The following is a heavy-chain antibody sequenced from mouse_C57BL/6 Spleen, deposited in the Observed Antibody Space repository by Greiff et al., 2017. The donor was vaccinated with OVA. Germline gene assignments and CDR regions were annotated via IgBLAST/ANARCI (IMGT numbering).Heavy chain of an antibody. J-gene: IGHJ2*01. V-gene: IGHV1-55*01. Sequence: VQLQQPGAELVKPGASVKMSCKASGYTFTSYWITWVKQRPGQGLEWIGDIYPGSGSTNYNEKFKSKATLTVDTSSSTAYMQLSSLTSEDSAVYYCARSITTVVATSYFDYWGQGTTLTVSS. D-gene: IGHD1-1*01. CDR2: IYPGSGST. CDR3: ARSITTVVATSYFDY. CDR1: GYTFTSYW.